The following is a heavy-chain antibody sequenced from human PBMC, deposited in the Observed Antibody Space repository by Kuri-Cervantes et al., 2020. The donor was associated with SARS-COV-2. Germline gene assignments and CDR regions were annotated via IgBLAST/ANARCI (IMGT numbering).Heavy chain of an antibody. Sequence: SETLSLTCTVSGGSISSSSYYWGWIRQPPGKGLEWIGSIYYSGSTYYNPSLKSRVTISVDTSKNQFSLKLSSVTAADTAVYYCARVLYGGNSVDYWGQGTRVTGAS. CDR3: ARVLYGGNSVDY. V-gene: IGHV4-39*01. J-gene: IGHJ4*02. CDR2: IYYSGST. D-gene: IGHD4-23*01. CDR1: GGSISSSSYY.